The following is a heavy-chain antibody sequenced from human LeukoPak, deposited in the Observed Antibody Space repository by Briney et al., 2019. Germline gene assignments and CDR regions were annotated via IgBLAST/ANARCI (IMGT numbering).Heavy chain of an antibody. CDR3: ARALATTGGDNWFDP. CDR1: GGSTSSYY. V-gene: IGHV4-59*01. J-gene: IGHJ5*02. Sequence: PSETLSLTCTVSGGSTSSYYWSWIRQPPGKRLEWIGYIYYSGSTNYNPSLKSRVIISLDTSKNHFSLKLSSVTAAYTAVYYCARALATTGGDNWFDPWGQGTLVTVSS. D-gene: IGHD3-3*02. CDR2: IYYSGST.